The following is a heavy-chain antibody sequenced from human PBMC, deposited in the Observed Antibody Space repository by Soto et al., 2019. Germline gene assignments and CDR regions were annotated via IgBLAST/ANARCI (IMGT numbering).Heavy chain of an antibody. CDR3: ARLKQDYAVG. CDR1: GYNFTSYD. J-gene: IGHJ4*02. Sequence: QVQLLQSGAAVKKPGASVKVSCKASGYNFTSYDINWVRLATGQGLEWMGWMNDNSGNTAYAQTFQGRVNMTRNTSISTAYMELSSLRSEDTAVEYGARLKQDYAVGWGQGNLGTVSS. CDR2: MNDNSGNT. D-gene: IGHD3-16*01. V-gene: IGHV1-8*01.